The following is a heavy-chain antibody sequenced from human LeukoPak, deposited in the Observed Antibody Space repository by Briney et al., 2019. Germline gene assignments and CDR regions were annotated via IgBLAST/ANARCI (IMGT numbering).Heavy chain of an antibody. Sequence: PSETLSLTCTVSGASISNDGYYWSWIRQLPGKGLEWIGYVHHRGSTFYNPSLKSRVTISVDTSGNYFFLRLNSVTAADTAVYSCARGRYYHDSYGHNAFDIWGPGTMVTVSS. J-gene: IGHJ3*02. CDR1: GASISNDGYY. CDR3: ARGRYYHDSYGHNAFDI. D-gene: IGHD3-22*01. V-gene: IGHV4-31*03. CDR2: VHHRGST.